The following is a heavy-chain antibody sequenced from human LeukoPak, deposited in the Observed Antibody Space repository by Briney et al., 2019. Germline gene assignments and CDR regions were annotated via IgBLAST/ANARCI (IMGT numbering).Heavy chain of an antibody. J-gene: IGHJ4*02. CDR1: GFTFSSYS. CDR3: ASGRYGGYFIDY. CDR2: IKPDGSDT. D-gene: IGHD5-12*01. Sequence: GGSLRLPCAVSGFTFSSYSMNWVRQAPGKGLVRVSRIKPDGSDTNYADSVKGRFTISRDNAKTTVYLQMNSLRAEDTAVYYCASGRYGGYFIDYSGQGTLVTVSS. V-gene: IGHV3-74*01.